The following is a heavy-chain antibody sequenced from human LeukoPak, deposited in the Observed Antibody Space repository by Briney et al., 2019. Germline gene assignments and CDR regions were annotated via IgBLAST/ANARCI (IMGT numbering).Heavy chain of an antibody. CDR2: IIPIFGTA. V-gene: IGHV1-69*06. CDR1: GGTFSSYA. Sequence: ASVKVYCKASGGTFSSYAISWVRQAPGQGLEWMGGIIPIFGTANYAQKFQGRVTITADKSTSTAYMELSSLRSEDTAVYYCARDGIAAAGTCFDYWGQGTLVTVSS. D-gene: IGHD6-13*01. J-gene: IGHJ4*02. CDR3: ARDGIAAAGTCFDY.